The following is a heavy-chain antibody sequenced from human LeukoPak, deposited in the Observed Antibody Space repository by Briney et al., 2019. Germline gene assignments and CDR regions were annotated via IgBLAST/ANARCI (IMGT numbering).Heavy chain of an antibody. V-gene: IGHV4-59*08. Sequence: PSETLSLTCTVSGGSIRSYYRSWIRQPPGKGLEWIGYMYYSGSTNYNPSLKSRVTISVDTSKNHFSLKLSSVTAADTAEYYCASANSSSYDAFDIWGQGTRVTVSS. D-gene: IGHD6-6*01. CDR1: GGSIRSYY. J-gene: IGHJ3*02. CDR3: ASANSSSYDAFDI. CDR2: MYYSGST.